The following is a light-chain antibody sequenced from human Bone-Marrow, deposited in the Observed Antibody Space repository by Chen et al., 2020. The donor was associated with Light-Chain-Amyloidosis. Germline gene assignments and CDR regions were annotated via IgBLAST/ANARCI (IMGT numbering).Light chain of an antibody. J-gene: IGLJ2*01. CDR2: DVS. CDR1: SSDVGGYNY. CDR3: ASYTISSTLI. Sequence: QSALTQTASVSGSPGQSITISCTGTSSDVGGYNYVSWYQKHPDKAPKLLIYDVSYRPSGVSNRFSASKSGNTASLTISGLQAEDEADYYCASYTISSTLIFGGGTKLTVL. V-gene: IGLV2-14*03.